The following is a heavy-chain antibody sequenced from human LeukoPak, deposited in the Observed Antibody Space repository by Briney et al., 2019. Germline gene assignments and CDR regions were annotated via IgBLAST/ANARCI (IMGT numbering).Heavy chain of an antibody. J-gene: IGHJ4*02. Sequence: SVKVSCKASGGTFNSYGISWVRQAPGQGFEWMARIIPLYGTVNSDQNFQGRVTITADKSTNTAYMELDSLRSDDTAIYFCARDHTTSWYPDYFDYWGQGTLVTVSS. CDR1: GGTFNSYG. CDR3: ARDHTTSWYPDYFDY. V-gene: IGHV1-69*06. D-gene: IGHD6-13*01. CDR2: IIPLYGTV.